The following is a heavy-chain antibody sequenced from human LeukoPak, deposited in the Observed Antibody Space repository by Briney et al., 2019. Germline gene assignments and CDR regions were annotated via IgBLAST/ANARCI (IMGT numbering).Heavy chain of an antibody. Sequence: GGSLRLSCTASGFTFGDYAMSWVRQAPGKGLEWVGFIRSKAYGGTTEYAASVKGRFTISRDDSKSIAYLQMNSLKTEDTAVYYCTRGKEVLRYFDWLFQDYYFDYWGQGTLVTVSS. J-gene: IGHJ4*02. V-gene: IGHV3-49*04. CDR3: TRGKEVLRYFDWLFQDYYFDY. CDR1: GFTFGDYA. D-gene: IGHD3-9*01. CDR2: IRSKAYGGTT.